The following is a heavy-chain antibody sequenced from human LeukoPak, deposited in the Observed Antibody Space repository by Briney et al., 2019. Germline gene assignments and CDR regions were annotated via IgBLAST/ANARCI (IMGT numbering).Heavy chain of an antibody. CDR3: AITGWEPRPFDY. J-gene: IGHJ4*02. Sequence: PSETLSLHSPAPGASISSYYWSWIRQPAGKGLEWIGRIYTSGSTNYNPSLKSRVTMSVDTSKNQFSLKLSSVTAADTAVCYCAITGWEPRPFDYWGQGTLVTVSS. D-gene: IGHD1-26*01. CDR1: GASISSYY. V-gene: IGHV4-4*07. CDR2: IYTSGST.